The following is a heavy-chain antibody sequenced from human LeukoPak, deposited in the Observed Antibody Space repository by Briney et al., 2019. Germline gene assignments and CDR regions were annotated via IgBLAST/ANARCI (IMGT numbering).Heavy chain of an antibody. V-gene: IGHV1-2*02. CDR1: GYTFTGYY. Sequence: GASVKVSCKASGYTFTGYYMHWVRQAPGQGLEWMGWIDPNSGDTNYGQKFQGRVTMTRDTSISTAYMELSRLRSDDTAVYYCAGQHKFTSFDPWGQGTLVTVSS. J-gene: IGHJ5*02. CDR2: IDPNSGDT. CDR3: AGQHKFTSFDP. D-gene: IGHD2-2*01.